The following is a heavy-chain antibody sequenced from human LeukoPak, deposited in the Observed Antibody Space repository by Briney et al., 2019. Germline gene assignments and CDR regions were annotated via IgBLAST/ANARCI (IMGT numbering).Heavy chain of an antibody. CDR3: VGYSYGLREVAFDI. J-gene: IGHJ3*02. V-gene: IGHV3-23*01. D-gene: IGHD5-18*01. CDR2: ISGSGGST. CDR1: GFTFSSYA. Sequence: GGSLRLSCAASGFTFSSYAMSWVRQAPGKGLEWVSAISGSGGSTYYADSVKGRFTISRDNSKNTLYLQMNSLRAEDTAVYYCVGYSYGLREVAFDIWGQGTMVTVSS.